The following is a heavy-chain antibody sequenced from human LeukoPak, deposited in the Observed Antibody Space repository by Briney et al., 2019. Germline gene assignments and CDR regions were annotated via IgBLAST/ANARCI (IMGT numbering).Heavy chain of an antibody. CDR2: IGASGGST. Sequence: GGSLRLSCAASGFTFSEYGMSWVRQAPGEGLEWISTIGASGGSTYYADSVKGRFTIFRDNSETTVSLQMNSLRAEDTAVYYCAKDGGSFSHDNWGQGTLVTVSS. D-gene: IGHD1-26*01. CDR3: AKDGGSFSHDN. V-gene: IGHV3-23*01. CDR1: GFTFSEYG. J-gene: IGHJ4*02.